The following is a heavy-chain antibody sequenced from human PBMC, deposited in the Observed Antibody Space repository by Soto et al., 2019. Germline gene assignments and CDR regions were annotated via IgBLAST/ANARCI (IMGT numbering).Heavy chain of an antibody. V-gene: IGHV3-23*01. CDR2: VSGGGGSS. CDR3: VRGLLAFFDF. J-gene: IGHJ4*02. CDR1: ELTFSNHA. D-gene: IGHD3-3*02. Sequence: SGGSLRLSCPASELTFSNHAMSWSRQAPGKGLEWVSAVSGGGGSSFYADSVKGRFTISRDNSKNTVSLQMSGLRVEDTALYYCVRGLLAFFDFWGQGTPVTVSS.